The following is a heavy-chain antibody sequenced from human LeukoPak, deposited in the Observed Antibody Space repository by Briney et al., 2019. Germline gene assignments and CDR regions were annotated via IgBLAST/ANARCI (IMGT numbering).Heavy chain of an antibody. CDR2: VYYSAST. CDR1: GGSIKDYR. CDR3: ARVAHLYYSDTQNAFDI. V-gene: IGHV4-59*01. J-gene: IGHJ3*02. D-gene: IGHD3-22*01. Sequence: SETLSLTCSVSGGSIKDYRWSWIRQPPGKGLEYIGFVYYSASTNYNPSLKSRVTISVDTSKNQFSLKLSSVSAADTAVYYCARVAHLYYSDTQNAFDIWGLGTMVTASS.